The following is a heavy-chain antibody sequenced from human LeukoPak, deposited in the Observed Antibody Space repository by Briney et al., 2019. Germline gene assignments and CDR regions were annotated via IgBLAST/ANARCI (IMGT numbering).Heavy chain of an antibody. V-gene: IGHV1-69*06. J-gene: IGHJ3*02. CDR3: ARGGPGIAVWWNAFDI. D-gene: IGHD6-19*01. Sequence: GASVKVSCKASGYTFTGYYMHWVRQAPGQGLEWMGGIIPIFGTANYAQKFQGRVTITADKSTSTAYMELSSLRSEDTAVYYCARGGPGIAVWWNAFDIWGQGTMVTVSS. CDR1: GYTFTGYY. CDR2: IIPIFGTA.